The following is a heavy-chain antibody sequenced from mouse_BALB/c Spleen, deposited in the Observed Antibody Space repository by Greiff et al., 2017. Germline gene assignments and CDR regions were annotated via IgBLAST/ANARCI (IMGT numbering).Heavy chain of an antibody. CDR1: GFSLTGYG. Sequence: VQGVESGPGLVAPSQSLSITCTVSGFSLTGYGVNWVRQPPGKGLEWLGMIWRGGSTDYNAAFMSRLSITKDNSKSQVFFKMNSLQADDTAIYYCAKNDYYAMDYWGQGTSVTVSS. V-gene: IGHV2-5*01. CDR2: IWRGGST. J-gene: IGHJ4*01. CDR3: AKNDYYAMDY.